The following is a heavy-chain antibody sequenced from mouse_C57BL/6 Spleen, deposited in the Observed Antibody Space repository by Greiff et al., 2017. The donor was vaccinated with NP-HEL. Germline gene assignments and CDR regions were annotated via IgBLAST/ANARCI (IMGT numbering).Heavy chain of an antibody. V-gene: IGHV1-67*01. CDR1: GYTFTDYA. J-gene: IGHJ4*01. CDR3: ARWGYYGILYYYAMDY. CDR2: ISTYYGDA. Sequence: QVQLKESGPELVRPGVSVKISCKGSGYTFTDYAMHWVKQSHAKSLEWIGVISTYYGDASYNQKFKDKATMTVDKSSSTAYMELARLTSEDSAVYYCARWGYYGILYYYAMDYWGQGTSVTVSS. D-gene: IGHD1-1*01.